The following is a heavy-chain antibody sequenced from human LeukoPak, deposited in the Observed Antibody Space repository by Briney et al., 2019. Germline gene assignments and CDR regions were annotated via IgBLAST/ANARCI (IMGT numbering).Heavy chain of an antibody. D-gene: IGHD6-6*01. CDR3: ATVESAARHDAFDI. Sequence: PRASVKVSCKASGYTFTGYYMHWVRQAPGQGLEWMGWINPNSGGTNYAQKFQGWVTMTRDTSISTAYMELSRLRSEDTAVYYCATVESAARHDAFDIWGQGTMVTVSS. CDR1: GYTFTGYY. V-gene: IGHV1-2*04. J-gene: IGHJ3*02. CDR2: INPNSGGT.